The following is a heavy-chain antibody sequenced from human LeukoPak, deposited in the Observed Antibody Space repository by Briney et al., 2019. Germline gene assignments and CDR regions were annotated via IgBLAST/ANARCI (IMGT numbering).Heavy chain of an antibody. D-gene: IGHD3-9*01. Sequence: SETLSLTCTVSGGSISSGGYYWSWIRQHPGEGLEYIGYIYYSGTTYYNPSLKSRFTISLDPSKNHFSLKMSSVTDADTAVYYCASFRYVILPGYENTDYWGQGTLVTVSS. V-gene: IGHV4-31*03. J-gene: IGHJ4*02. CDR3: ASFRYVILPGYENTDY. CDR2: IYYSGTT. CDR1: GGSISSGGYY.